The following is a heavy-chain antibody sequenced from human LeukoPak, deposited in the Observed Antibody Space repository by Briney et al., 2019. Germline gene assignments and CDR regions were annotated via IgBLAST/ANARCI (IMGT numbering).Heavy chain of an antibody. CDR2: IYYSGST. V-gene: IGHV4-59*08. D-gene: IGHD6-19*01. CDR1: GVSISSYY. CDR3: ARTHRSGFSFDY. Sequence: SETLSLTCTVSGVSISSYYWSWIRQPPGKGLEWIGYIYYSGSTNYNPSLKSRVTISVDTSVNQFSLKLSSVTAADTAVYYCARTHRSGFSFDYWGQGILVTVSS. J-gene: IGHJ4*02.